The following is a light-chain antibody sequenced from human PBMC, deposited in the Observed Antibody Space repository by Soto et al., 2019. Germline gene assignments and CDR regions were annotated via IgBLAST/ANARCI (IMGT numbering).Light chain of an antibody. CDR2: AAC. J-gene: IGKJ1*01. Sequence: MQLTHSPSCLCASGGEGVTIPCRARHWLTNYFVWYERKPGKAPKLLIXAACSLQSGVPSRFSGSASETDFTLTISSLQPEYFATYSCQHRTTCTFGQGTKVEIK. CDR1: HWLTNY. CDR3: QHRTTCT. V-gene: IGKV1-39*01.